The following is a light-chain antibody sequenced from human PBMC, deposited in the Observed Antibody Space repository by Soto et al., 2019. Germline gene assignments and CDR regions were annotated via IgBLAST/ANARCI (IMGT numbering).Light chain of an antibody. V-gene: IGKV3-20*01. CDR2: RTS. CDR3: QQYGSSPRT. CDR1: QSVSSY. J-gene: IGKJ5*01. Sequence: EVVLTQSPATLSLSPGERATLSFSASQSVSSYLAWYQQKPGQAPRLLIYRTSNRATGIPDRFSGSGSGTDFTLTISRLEPEDFAVYYCQQYGSSPRTFGQGTRLEIK.